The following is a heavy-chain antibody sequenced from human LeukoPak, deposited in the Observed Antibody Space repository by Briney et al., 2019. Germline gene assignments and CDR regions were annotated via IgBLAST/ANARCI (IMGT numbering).Heavy chain of an antibody. CDR3: ARDPAIVATIYDY. V-gene: IGHV3-21*01. CDR1: GLTFSSYS. CDR2: ISSSSSYI. D-gene: IGHD5-12*01. Sequence: GGSLRLSCAASGLTFSSYSMNWVRQAPGKGLEWVSSISSSSSYIYYADSVKGRFTISRDNAKNSLYLQMNSLRAEDTAVYYCARDPAIVATIYDYWGQGTLVTVSS. J-gene: IGHJ4*02.